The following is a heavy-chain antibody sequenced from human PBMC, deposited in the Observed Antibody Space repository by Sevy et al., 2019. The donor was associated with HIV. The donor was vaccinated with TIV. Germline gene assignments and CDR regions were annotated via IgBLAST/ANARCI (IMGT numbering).Heavy chain of an antibody. V-gene: IGHV4-59*08. CDR1: GGSITSLY. J-gene: IGHJ4*02. D-gene: IGHD1-26*01. CDR3: AGENAWGRGYS. CDR2: IYYNGHI. Sequence: SETLSLTCTVSGGSITSLYWNWIRQPPGKGLEWIANIYYNGHINYNPSLKSRVTLTLDTSTNKFSRRLSSVTAADTAMYYCAGENAWGRGYSWGQGTLVTVSS.